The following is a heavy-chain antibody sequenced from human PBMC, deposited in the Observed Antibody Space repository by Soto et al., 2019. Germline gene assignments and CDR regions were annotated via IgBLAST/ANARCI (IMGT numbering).Heavy chain of an antibody. J-gene: IGHJ4*02. Sequence: ASVKVSCKVSGYTLTELSMHWVRQAPGKGLEWMGGFDPEDGETIYAQKFQGRVTMTEDTSTDTAYMELSSLRSEDTAAYYCATLDDSSGYYLSRLYYFDYWGQGTLVTVSS. CDR1: GYTLTELS. CDR2: FDPEDGET. D-gene: IGHD3-22*01. CDR3: ATLDDSSGYYLSRLYYFDY. V-gene: IGHV1-24*01.